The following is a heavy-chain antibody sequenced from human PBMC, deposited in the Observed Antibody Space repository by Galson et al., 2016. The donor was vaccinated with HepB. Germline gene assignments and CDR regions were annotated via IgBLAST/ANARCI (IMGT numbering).Heavy chain of an antibody. CDR2: VYRGRT. V-gene: IGHV4-39*01. D-gene: IGHD3-10*01. CDR1: DGSIRSSSFS. J-gene: IGHJ4*02. CDR3: ARAGQLPEASFDY. Sequence: ETLSLTCTVSDGSIRSSSFSWGWIRQPPGKGLEWVGTVYRGRTYYNPALEGRATISAGFPTDVLSLILTPLTAADTAVYYCARAGQLPEASFDYWGQGVLVAVSS.